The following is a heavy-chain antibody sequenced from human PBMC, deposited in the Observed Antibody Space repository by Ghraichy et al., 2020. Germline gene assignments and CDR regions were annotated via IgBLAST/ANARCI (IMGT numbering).Heavy chain of an antibody. CDR1: GGSISSYY. V-gene: IGHV4-59*08. Sequence: SETLSLTCTVSGGSISSYYWSWIREPPGKGLEWIGYIYYSGSTNYNPSLKSRVTISVDTSKNQFSLKLSSVTAADTAVYYCARHLGNPKFYDMLTGYYNVPWFDPWGQGTLVTVSS. CDR2: IYYSGST. D-gene: IGHD3-9*01. CDR3: ARHLGNPKFYDMLTGYYNVPWFDP. J-gene: IGHJ5*02.